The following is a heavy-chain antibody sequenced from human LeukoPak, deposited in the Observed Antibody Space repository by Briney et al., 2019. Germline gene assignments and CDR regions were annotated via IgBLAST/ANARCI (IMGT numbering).Heavy chain of an antibody. CDR2: ISWNGGGT. V-gene: IGHV3-9*01. CDR3: ARSNYDSTTFYSPLDL. Sequence: EAGGSLRLSCAATGFTFKDYGMHWVRQPPGKGLEWVAGISWNGGGTAYADSVKGRFTISRDNAKNTLSLQMNSLSAEDTAVYYCARSNYDSTTFYSPLDLWGQGTLVTVSS. D-gene: IGHD2/OR15-2a*01. J-gene: IGHJ5*02. CDR1: GFTFKDYG.